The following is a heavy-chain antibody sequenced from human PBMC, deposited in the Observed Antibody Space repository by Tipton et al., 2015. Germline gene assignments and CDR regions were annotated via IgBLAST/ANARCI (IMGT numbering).Heavy chain of an antibody. Sequence: TLSLTCTVSGASVSSGTYYWSWIRQSPGKGLEWIGEMEFHHTGTADYNPSLSSRVSVSVDTSKNQFSLRLTSVTAADTATYYCARSRDYDNGWGSRVSWFDPWGQGTRVSVSS. CDR3: ARSRDYDNGWGSRVSWFDP. D-gene: IGHD3-10*01. CDR1: GASVSSGTYY. J-gene: IGHJ5*02. CDR2: MEFHHTGTA. V-gene: IGHV4-39*01.